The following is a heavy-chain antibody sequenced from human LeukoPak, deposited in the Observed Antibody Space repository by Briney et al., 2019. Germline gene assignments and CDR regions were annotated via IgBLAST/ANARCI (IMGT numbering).Heavy chain of an antibody. V-gene: IGHV3-23*01. CDR2: ISGSGGST. CDR3: AKDPEQWLALFYHFDY. D-gene: IGHD6-19*01. Sequence: PGGSLRLSCAASGFTFSSYAMSWVRQAPWKGLEWVSAISGSGGSTYYADSVKGRFTISRDNSKNTLYLQMNSLRAEDTAVYYCAKDPEQWLALFYHFDYWGQGTLVTVSS. CDR1: GFTFSSYA. J-gene: IGHJ4*02.